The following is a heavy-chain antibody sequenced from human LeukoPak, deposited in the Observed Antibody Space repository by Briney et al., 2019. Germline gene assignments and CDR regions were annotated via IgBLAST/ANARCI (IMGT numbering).Heavy chain of an antibody. CDR1: GYTFTGYY. CDR2: INPNSGGT. J-gene: IGHJ4*02. V-gene: IGHV1-2*02. D-gene: IGHD3-22*01. CDR3: ARGITMIVVVIGALDY. Sequence: VASVKVSCKASGYTFTGYYMHWVRQAPGQGLEWMGWINPNSGGTNYTQKFQGRVTMTRDTSISTAYMELSRLRSDDTAVYYCARGITMIVVVIGALDYWGQGTLVTVSS.